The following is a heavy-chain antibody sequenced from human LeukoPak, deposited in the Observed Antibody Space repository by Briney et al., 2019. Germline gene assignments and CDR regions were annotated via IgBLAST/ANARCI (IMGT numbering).Heavy chain of an antibody. D-gene: IGHD6-6*01. J-gene: IGHJ4*02. CDR2: ISPTGSTT. CDR3: ARGPNSNWSGLDF. V-gene: IGHV3-74*01. Sequence: GGSLRLSCAASGLTFSSHWMHWVRQAPGKGLVWVSRISPTGSTTSYADSVKGRFTVSRDNAKNTLYLQVNNLRAEDTAVYYCARGPNSNWSGLDFWGQGTLVTVSS. CDR1: GLTFSSHW.